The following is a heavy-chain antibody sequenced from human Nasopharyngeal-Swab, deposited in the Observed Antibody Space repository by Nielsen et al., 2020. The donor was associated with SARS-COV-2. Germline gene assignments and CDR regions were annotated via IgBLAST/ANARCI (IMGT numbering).Heavy chain of an antibody. J-gene: IGHJ4*02. CDR2: IRSKAYGGTT. CDR1: GFTFSDYA. CDR3: TREQPDYYDSSGYYPSPFDS. V-gene: IGHV3-49*03. D-gene: IGHD3-22*01. Sequence: GGSLRLSCTASGFTFSDYAMSWFRQAPGKGLEWVGFIRSKAYGGTTEYAASVKGRFTISRDDSKSIAYLQMNSLKTEDTAVYYCTREQPDYYDSSGYYPSPFDSWGQGTLVTVSS.